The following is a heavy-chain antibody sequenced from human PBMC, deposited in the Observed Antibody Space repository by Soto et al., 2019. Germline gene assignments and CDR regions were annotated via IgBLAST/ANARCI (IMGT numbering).Heavy chain of an antibody. CDR3: ARDNGDYGNLFDP. J-gene: IGHJ5*02. Sequence: QVQLVQSGAEVKKPGASVKVSCKSSGYTFTGYYMHWVRQAPGQGLEWMGWINPNSGGTNYAQKFQGWVTMTRDTSISTAYMELSRLRSDDTAVYYCARDNGDYGNLFDPWGQGTLVTVSS. CDR2: INPNSGGT. D-gene: IGHD4-17*01. V-gene: IGHV1-2*04. CDR1: GYTFTGYY.